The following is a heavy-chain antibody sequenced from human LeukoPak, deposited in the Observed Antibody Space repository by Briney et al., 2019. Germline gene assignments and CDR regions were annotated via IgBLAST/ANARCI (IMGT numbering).Heavy chain of an antibody. CDR1: GGSISSYH. Sequence: PSETLSLTCTVSGGSISSYHWTWIRQPPGKGLEWIGYMYYSGSTNYNPSLKSRVTISADTSKNQFSLKLSSVTAADTAVYYCATSDNKNWYWFDPWGQGTLVTVSS. J-gene: IGHJ5*02. CDR2: MYYSGST. V-gene: IGHV4-59*01. CDR3: ATSDNKNWYWFDP. D-gene: IGHD1-7*01.